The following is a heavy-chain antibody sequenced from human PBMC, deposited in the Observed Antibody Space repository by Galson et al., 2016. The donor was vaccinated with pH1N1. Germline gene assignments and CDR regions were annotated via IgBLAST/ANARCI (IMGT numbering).Heavy chain of an antibody. Sequence: SLRLSCAASGFTFSRDWFHWVRQAPGKGLVWVSVISGSGDKTYYADSVKGRFTISRDDSKNTLYPQMNSLKTEDTAVYYCTTVFRMIIAAAGLDAFDIWGQGTMVTVSS. J-gene: IGHJ3*02. CDR1: GFTFSRDW. CDR3: TTVFRMIIAAAGLDAFDI. CDR2: ISGSGDKT. V-gene: IGHV3-23*01. D-gene: IGHD6-13*01.